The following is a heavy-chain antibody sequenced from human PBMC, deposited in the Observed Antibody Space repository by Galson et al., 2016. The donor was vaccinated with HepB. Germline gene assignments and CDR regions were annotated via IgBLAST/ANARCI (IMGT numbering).Heavy chain of an antibody. V-gene: IGHV6-1*01. CDR3: ARAGGLNENFYFDY. CDR1: GDSVSSNSGA. CDR2: TYYRSNYYN. Sequence: CAISGDSVSSNSGAWNWIRQSPSRGLEWLGRTYYRSNYYNDYAVSVRSRITINPDTSKNHFSLLLTSVTPEDTAVYYCARAGGLNENFYFDYWGQGTLVTSSS. J-gene: IGHJ4*02. D-gene: IGHD1-1*01.